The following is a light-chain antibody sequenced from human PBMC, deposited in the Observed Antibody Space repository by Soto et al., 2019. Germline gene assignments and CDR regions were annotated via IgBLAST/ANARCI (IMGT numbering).Light chain of an antibody. V-gene: IGKV3-15*01. J-gene: IGKJ4*01. Sequence: EIVVTQSPATLSVSPGERATLSFRASQSVSSNLAWYQQKPGQAPRLLIYGASTRATGIPARFSGSGSGTEFTLTISCLQSEDFATYYCQQYYSFPLTFGGGTKVDIK. CDR1: QSVSSN. CDR2: GAS. CDR3: QQYYSFPLT.